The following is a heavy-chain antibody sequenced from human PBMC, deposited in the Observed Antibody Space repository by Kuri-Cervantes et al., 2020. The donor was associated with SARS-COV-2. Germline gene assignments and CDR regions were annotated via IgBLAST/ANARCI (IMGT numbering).Heavy chain of an antibody. CDR1: GFTVSSNY. V-gene: IGHV3-53*01. J-gene: IGHJ4*02. Sequence: GGSLRLSCAASGFTVSSNYMSWVRQAPGKGLEWVSIIYGGGSTYYADSVKGRFTISRDNSQNTFYLQMNSLRAEDTAVYYCARLLARILSYHHSLVVYYFDYWGQGPLVTVSS. D-gene: IGHD2-2*01. CDR2: IYGGGST. CDR3: ARLLARILSYHHSLVVYYFDY.